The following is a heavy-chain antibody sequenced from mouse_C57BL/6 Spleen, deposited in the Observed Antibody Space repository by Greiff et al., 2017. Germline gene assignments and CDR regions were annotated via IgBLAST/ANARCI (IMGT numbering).Heavy chain of an antibody. J-gene: IGHJ4*01. V-gene: IGHV1-82*01. CDR2: IYPGDGDT. CDR1: GYAFSSSW. D-gene: IGHD1-1*01. CDR3: ARYELPLYAMDY. Sequence: VQLQESGPELVKPGASVKISCKASGYAFSSSWMNWVKQRPGKGLEWIGRIYPGDGDTNYNGKFKGKATLTADKSSSTAYMQLSSLTSEDSAVYFCARYELPLYAMDYWGQGTSVTVSS.